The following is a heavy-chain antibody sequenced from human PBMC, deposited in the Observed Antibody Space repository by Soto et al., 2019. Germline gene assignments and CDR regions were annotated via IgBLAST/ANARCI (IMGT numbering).Heavy chain of an antibody. CDR1: GYTFTGYY. D-gene: IGHD6-6*01. J-gene: IGHJ4*02. CDR2: INPNSGGT. V-gene: IGHV1-2*04. Sequence: GASVKVSCKASGYTFTGYYMHWVRQAPGQGLEWMGWINPNSGGTNYAQKFQGWVTMTRDTSISTAYMELSRLRSDDTAVYYCARIDNRSSSYFDYWGQGTLVTVPS. CDR3: ARIDNRSSSYFDY.